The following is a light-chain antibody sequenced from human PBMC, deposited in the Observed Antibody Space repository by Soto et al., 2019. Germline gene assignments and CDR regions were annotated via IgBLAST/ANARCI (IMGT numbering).Light chain of an antibody. J-gene: IGKJ5*01. CDR1: QGISSY. Sequence: DIQLTQSPSFLSASVRDRVTITCRASQGISSYLAWYQQKPGKAPKILIYAASTLQSGVPSRFSGSGSGTEFTLTISSLQPEYFATYYCQQLNSYPITFGQGTRLEIK. CDR3: QQLNSYPIT. V-gene: IGKV1-9*01. CDR2: AAS.